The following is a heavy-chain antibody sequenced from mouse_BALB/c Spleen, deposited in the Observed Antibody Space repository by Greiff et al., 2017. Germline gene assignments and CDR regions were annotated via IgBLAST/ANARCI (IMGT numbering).Heavy chain of an antibody. V-gene: IGHV6-6*01. J-gene: IGHJ4*01. D-gene: IGHD1-2*01. CDR2: IRSKANNHAT. CDR1: GFTFSDAW. Sequence: EVLLVESGGGLVQPGGSMKLSCAASGFTFSDAWMDWVRQSPEKGLEWVAEIRSKANNHATYYAVSVKGRFTISRYDSKSKVYLQMNSLRAEDTGIYYCTAATAICAMDYWGQGTSVTVSS. CDR3: TAATAICAMDY.